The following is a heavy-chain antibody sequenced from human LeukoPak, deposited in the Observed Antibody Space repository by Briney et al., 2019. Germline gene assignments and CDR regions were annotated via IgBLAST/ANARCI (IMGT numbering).Heavy chain of an antibody. Sequence: PGGSLRLSCEVSGFTFDSYGLSWVRQAPGKGPEWIAYISGSSVAIYYADSVKGRFTISRDNAKNSLSLQMNSLRAEDTAVYYCARDLPQVIWGFFDYWGQGTLVTVSS. CDR1: GFTFDSYG. D-gene: IGHD2-21*01. V-gene: IGHV3-48*01. CDR3: ARDLPQVIWGFFDY. CDR2: ISGSSVAI. J-gene: IGHJ4*02.